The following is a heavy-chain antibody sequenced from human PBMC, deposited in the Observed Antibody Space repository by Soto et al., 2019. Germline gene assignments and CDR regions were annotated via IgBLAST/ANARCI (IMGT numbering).Heavy chain of an antibody. CDR3: AREEYYYGSGAFFDY. J-gene: IGHJ4*02. Sequence: QVPLVQSGAEVKKPGSSVKVSCKASGGTFSSYTISWVRQAPGQGLEWMGRSIPILGIANYAQKFQGRVTITADKSTSTAYMELSSLRSEDTAVYYCAREEYYYGSGAFFDYWGQGTLVTVSS. V-gene: IGHV1-69*08. CDR1: GGTFSSYT. CDR2: SIPILGIA. D-gene: IGHD3-10*01.